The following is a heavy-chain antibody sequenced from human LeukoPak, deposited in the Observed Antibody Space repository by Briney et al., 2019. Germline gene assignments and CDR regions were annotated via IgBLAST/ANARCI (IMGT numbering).Heavy chain of an antibody. V-gene: IGHV4-59*12. Sequence: KPSETLSLTCTVSGGSISRYYWSWIRQPPGKGLEWIGYIYYSGSTNYNPSLKSRVTISVDTSKNQFSLRLSSVTAADTAVYYCARGRYAFDIWGQGTMVTVSS. CDR1: GGSISRYY. CDR3: ARGRYAFDI. CDR2: IYYSGST. J-gene: IGHJ3*02.